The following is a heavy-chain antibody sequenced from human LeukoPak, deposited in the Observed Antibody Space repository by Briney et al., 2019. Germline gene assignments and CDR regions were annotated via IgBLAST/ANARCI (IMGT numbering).Heavy chain of an antibody. V-gene: IGHV4-59*01. CDR1: GGSISSYY. D-gene: IGHD3-22*01. CDR3: ARSRTYYYDSSGYCFDY. CDR2: IYYSGST. Sequence: SETLSLTCTVSGGSISSYYWSWIRQPPRKGLEWIGYIYYSGSTNYNPSLKSRVTISVDTSKNQFSLKLSSVTAADTAVYYCARSRTYYYDSSGYCFDYWGQGTLVTVSS. J-gene: IGHJ4*02.